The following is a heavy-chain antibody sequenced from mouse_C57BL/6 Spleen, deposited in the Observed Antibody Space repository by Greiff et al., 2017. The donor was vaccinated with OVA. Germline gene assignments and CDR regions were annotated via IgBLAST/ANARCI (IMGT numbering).Heavy chain of an antibody. V-gene: IGHV1-64*01. Sequence: QVQLQQPGAELVKPGASVKLSCKASGYTFTSYWMHWVKQRPGQGLEWIGMIHPNSGSTNYNEKFKSNATLTVDNSSSTAYMQLSSLTSEDAAVYDGARDGYLSYVDDWGQGTTLTVAS. CDR3: ARDGYLSYVDD. CDR1: GYTFTSYW. D-gene: IGHD2-3*01. J-gene: IGHJ2*01. CDR2: IHPNSGST.